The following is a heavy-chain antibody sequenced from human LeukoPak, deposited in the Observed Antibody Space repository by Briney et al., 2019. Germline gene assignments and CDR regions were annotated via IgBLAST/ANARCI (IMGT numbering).Heavy chain of an antibody. J-gene: IGHJ3*02. V-gene: IGHV4-59*01. D-gene: IGHD3-22*01. CDR3: VRGNYDSRGYSNAFDI. CDR1: GLSISSSY. Sequence: PSETLSLTCTVSGLSISSSYWSWIRQPPGKRLEWIGYIYYSGSTNSNPSLKSRVTISADTSKNQFSLKLNSVTAADTAVYYCVRGNYDSRGYSNAFDIWGQGAMVTVSS. CDR2: IYYSGST.